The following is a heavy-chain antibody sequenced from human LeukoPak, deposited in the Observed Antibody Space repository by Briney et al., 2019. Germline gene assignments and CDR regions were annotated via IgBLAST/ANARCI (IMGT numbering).Heavy chain of an antibody. J-gene: IGHJ4*02. CDR1: GGSISSGGYY. CDR3: ARVEGSSGYYYY. Sequence: SQTLSLTCTRSGGSISSGGYYWSWIRQHPGKGLEWIGYIYYSGSTYYNPSLKSRVTISVDTSKNQFSLKLSSVTAADTAVYYCARVEGSSGYYYYWGQGTLVTVSS. CDR2: IYYSGST. D-gene: IGHD3-22*01. V-gene: IGHV4-31*03.